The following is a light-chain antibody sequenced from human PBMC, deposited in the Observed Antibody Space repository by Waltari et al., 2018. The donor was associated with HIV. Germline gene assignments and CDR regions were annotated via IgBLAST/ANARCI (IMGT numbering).Light chain of an antibody. V-gene: IGLV2-11*01. Sequence: QSALTQPRSVSGSPGQTVNISCTGTSSDVGGYNYVSWYQQHPNKAPKLMIYDVTKRPSGVPDRFSGSKSDNTASLTISGLQTEDEADYYCCSYAGTYTVFGGGTNLSVL. CDR3: CSYAGTYTV. CDR1: SSDVGGYNY. CDR2: DVT. J-gene: IGLJ2*01.